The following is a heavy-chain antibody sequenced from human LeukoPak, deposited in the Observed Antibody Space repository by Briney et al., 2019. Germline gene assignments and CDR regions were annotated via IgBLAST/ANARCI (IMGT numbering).Heavy chain of an antibody. CDR3: AIGGVGRWYYYYGMDV. D-gene: IGHD2-8*01. CDR1: GYTFTSYD. J-gene: IGHJ6*02. CDR2: MNPNSGNT. V-gene: IGHV1-8*01. Sequence: ASVKVSCKASGYTFTSYDINWVRQATGQGLEWMGWMNPNSGNTGYAQKFQGRVTMTRNTSISTAYMELSSLRSEDTAVYYCAIGGVGRWYYYYGMDVWGQGTTVTVSS.